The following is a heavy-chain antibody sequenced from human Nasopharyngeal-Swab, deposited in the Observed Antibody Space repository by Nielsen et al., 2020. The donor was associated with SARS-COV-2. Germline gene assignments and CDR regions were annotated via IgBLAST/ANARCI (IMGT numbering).Heavy chain of an antibody. CDR1: GFTFDDYA. Sequence: GESLKISCAASGFTFDDYAMHWVRQAPGKGLEWVSLISGAGGSTYYADSVKGRFTISRDNSKNSLYLQMNSLRTEDTALYYCAKDLAAAGIFYYYYGMDVWGQGTTVTVSS. CDR3: AKDLAAAGIFYYYYGMDV. CDR2: ISGAGGST. D-gene: IGHD6-13*01. V-gene: IGHV3-43*02. J-gene: IGHJ6*02.